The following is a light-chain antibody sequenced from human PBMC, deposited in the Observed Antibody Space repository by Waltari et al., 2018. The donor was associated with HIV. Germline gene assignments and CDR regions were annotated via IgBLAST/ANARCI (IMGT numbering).Light chain of an antibody. V-gene: IGLV2-14*03. Sequence: HSALTQPASVSGSSGQSTTISCTGTSRNVGGYNYISWYQHHPGKAPKLMIYDVSNRPSGVSNRFSGSKSGNTASLTISGLQAEDEADYYCNSYTTSSTLHVVFGGGTKLTGL. J-gene: IGLJ2*01. CDR2: DVS. CDR3: NSYTTSSTLHVV. CDR1: SRNVGGYNY.